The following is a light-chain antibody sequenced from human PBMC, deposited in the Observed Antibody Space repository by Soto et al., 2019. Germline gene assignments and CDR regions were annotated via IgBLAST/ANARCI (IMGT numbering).Light chain of an antibody. CDR2: AAS. J-gene: IGKJ4*01. CDR1: QDINSW. V-gene: IGKV1D-16*02. CDR3: QHYNIYPLT. Sequence: DVQMTQSPSSLSASVGDRVTITCRARQDINSWLAWYQQKPGNAPKSLIYAASSLQTGVPSRFSGSASGTDFTLTISNLQPEDSATYYCQHYNIYPLTFGGGTKVEIK.